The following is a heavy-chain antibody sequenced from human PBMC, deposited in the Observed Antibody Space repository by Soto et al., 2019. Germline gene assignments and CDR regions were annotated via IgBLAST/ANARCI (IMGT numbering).Heavy chain of an antibody. V-gene: IGHV3-30*18. CDR3: AEGTAVARQHFAN. CDR2: ISADGIDK. D-gene: IGHD6-19*01. CDR1: GFTFRSYG. Sequence: QVQLVESGGGVVQPERSLGLSCAASGFTFRSYGMHWVRQAPGKGLEWVAAISADGIDKYYADSVKGRFTISRDNSKNALYLQMNSLRPEDTAVYYCAEGTAVARQHFANWGQGTLVTVCS. J-gene: IGHJ4*02.